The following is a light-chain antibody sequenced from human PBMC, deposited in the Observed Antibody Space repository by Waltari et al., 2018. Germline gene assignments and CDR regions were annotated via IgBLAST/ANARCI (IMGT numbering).Light chain of an antibody. CDR2: DAS. V-gene: IGKV1-12*01. CDR3: QQVDSFPRT. J-gene: IGKJ1*01. Sequence: DIQMTQSPSSVSASVGDRVTLTFRASQGISSRLAWYQQKPGKAPKLLIYDASSLHSGVPTRFSGSGSGTEFTLTISSLQPEDFATYYCQQVDSFPRTFGQGTKVEVK. CDR1: QGISSR.